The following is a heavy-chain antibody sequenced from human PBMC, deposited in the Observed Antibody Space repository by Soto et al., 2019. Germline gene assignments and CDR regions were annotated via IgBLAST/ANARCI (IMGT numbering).Heavy chain of an antibody. CDR1: VFTVTGDQ. D-gene: IGHD6-19*01. J-gene: IGHJ5*02. V-gene: IGHV3-53*01. CDR3: TRRGGGWDR. CDR2: MYTGGRT. Sequence: PVGSLRLSCVPSVFTVTGDQMNWVRQAPGKGLEWVSTMYTGGRTFYADSVRGRFTISRDETKNILYLQMDSLRVEDTAVYYCTRRGGGWDRWGQGSLVTVSS.